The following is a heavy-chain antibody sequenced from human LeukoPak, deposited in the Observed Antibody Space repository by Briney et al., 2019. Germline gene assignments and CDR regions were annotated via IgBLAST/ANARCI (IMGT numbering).Heavy chain of an antibody. CDR2: ISGSGTAT. D-gene: IGHD2-15*01. Sequence: GGSLRLSCAASGFTFSSYAMSWVRQAPGKGLVWISTISGSGTATHYADSVKGRFTISRDNSKNTLYLQMNSLRADDTAAYYCAKGHRLCSSGNCNSQVDSWGHATLVIVPS. V-gene: IGHV3-23*01. CDR1: GFTFSSYA. CDR3: AKGHRLCSSGNCNSQVDS. J-gene: IGHJ5*01.